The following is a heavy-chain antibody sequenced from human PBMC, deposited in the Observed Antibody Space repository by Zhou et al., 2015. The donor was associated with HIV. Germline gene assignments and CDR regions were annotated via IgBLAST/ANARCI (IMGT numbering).Heavy chain of an antibody. CDR2: INWNGATT. Sequence: EVQLVESGRNVVRPGGSLRLSCAASGFTFDDYGMSWVRQIPGKGLEWVSGINWNGATTRYADSVKGRFTISRDNVKNSLYLQMNSLRVEDTALYYCARGGPDSGYFYIDYWGQGIPVTVSS. V-gene: IGHV3-20*04. J-gene: IGHJ4*02. CDR1: GFTFDDYG. CDR3: ARGGPDSGYFYIDY. D-gene: IGHD3-22*01.